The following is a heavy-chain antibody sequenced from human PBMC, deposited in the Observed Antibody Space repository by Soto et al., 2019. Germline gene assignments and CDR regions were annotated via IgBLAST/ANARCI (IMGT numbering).Heavy chain of an antibody. CDR2: INHRGST. CDR3: AREVPPRYFDL. V-gene: IGHV4-34*01. J-gene: IGHJ2*01. D-gene: IGHD2-2*01. CDR1: GGFFSDYY. Sequence: QVRLQQWGAGLLKPSETLSVTCAVYGGFFSDYYWPWIRQPPGKGLEWIGEINHRGSTNYNPSLKSRVTISVDTSKNQFSLKLSAVTAADTAVYYCAREVPPRYFDLWGRGTPVTVSS.